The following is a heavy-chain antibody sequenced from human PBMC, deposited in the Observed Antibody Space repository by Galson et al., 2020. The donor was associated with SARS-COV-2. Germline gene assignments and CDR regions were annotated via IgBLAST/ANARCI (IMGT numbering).Heavy chain of an antibody. CDR2: MSFDEVDK. V-gene: IGHV3-30*03. CDR3: ARDVNSGGWDERYLGL. D-gene: IGHD3-10*01. CDR1: GFTFSDFG. Sequence: GGSLRLSCAASGFTFSDFGMYWVRQAPGKGLEWLAVMSFDEVDKYYADSVKGRFIIARDNFKNTLYLLMNSLTPEDTAIYYCARDVNSGGWDERYLGLWGRGTLVTVSS. J-gene: IGHJ2*01.